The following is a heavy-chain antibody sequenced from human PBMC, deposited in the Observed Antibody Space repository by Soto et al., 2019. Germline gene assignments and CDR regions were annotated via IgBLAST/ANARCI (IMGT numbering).Heavy chain of an antibody. CDR1: GDSVSSNSAA. CDR3: ARGHDYGDSYYYYYYMDV. CDR2: TYYRSKWYN. V-gene: IGHV6-1*01. Sequence: SQTLSLTCAISGDSVSSNSAAWNWIRQSPSRGLEWLGRTYYRSKWYNDYAVSVKSRITINPDTSKNQFSLQLNSVTPEDTAVYYCARGHDYGDSYYYYYYMDVWGKGTTVTVSS. D-gene: IGHD4-17*01. J-gene: IGHJ6*03.